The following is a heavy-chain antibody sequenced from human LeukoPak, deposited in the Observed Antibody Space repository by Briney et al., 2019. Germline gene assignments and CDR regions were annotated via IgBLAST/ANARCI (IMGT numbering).Heavy chain of an antibody. CDR1: GFTLSNFA. D-gene: IGHD1-20*01. J-gene: IGHJ4*02. CDR3: ARSPAKAPFNWNPAGFDY. Sequence: GGSLRLSCVASGFTLSNFAMNRVRQAPGKGLEWVSVVTGDSGTTHYAGSVKGRFTISRGNSKNMVYLQMNSLKASDTAMYYCARSPAKAPFNWNPAGFDYWGQGTLVTVSS. CDR2: VTGDSGTT. V-gene: IGHV3-23*01.